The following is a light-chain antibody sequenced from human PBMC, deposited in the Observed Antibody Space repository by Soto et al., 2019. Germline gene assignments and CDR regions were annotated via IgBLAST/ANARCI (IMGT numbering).Light chain of an antibody. CDR3: QQHASYPRD. CDR1: QGISSY. V-gene: IGKV1-8*01. J-gene: IGKJ1*01. Sequence: AIRMTQSPSSFSASTGDRLTITCRASQGISSYLAWYQQKPGKARKLLIYAASTLQSGVPSRFSGTGSGTEFTLTISSLQPEDFATYYCQQHASYPRDFGQGTKVDIK. CDR2: AAS.